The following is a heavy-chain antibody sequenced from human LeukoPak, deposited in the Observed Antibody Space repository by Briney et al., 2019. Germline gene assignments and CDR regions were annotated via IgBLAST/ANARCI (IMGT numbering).Heavy chain of an antibody. Sequence: SETLSLTCAVYGGSFSGYYWGWIRQPPGKGLEWIGSIYHSGSTYYNPSLKSRVTISVDTSKNQFSLKLSSVTAADTAVYYCARDPGGWELAWFDPWGQGTLVTVSS. D-gene: IGHD1-26*01. V-gene: IGHV4-38-2*02. J-gene: IGHJ5*02. CDR1: GGSFSGYY. CDR2: IYHSGST. CDR3: ARDPGGWELAWFDP.